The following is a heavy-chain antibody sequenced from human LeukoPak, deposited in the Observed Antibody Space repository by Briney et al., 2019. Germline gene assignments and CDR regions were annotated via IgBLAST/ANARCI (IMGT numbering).Heavy chain of an antibody. CDR1: GFTLSSNY. CDR3: AKDKSMYCTSTSCSYPFDY. V-gene: IGHV3-23*01. J-gene: IGHJ4*02. CDR2: LSASGGTT. Sequence: PGGSLRLSCAASGFTLSSNYMSWVRQAPGKGVEWVSALSASGGTTFYADSVKGRFTISRDNSKNTVSLQMSSLRAEDTAVYYCAKDKSMYCTSTSCSYPFDYWGQGTLVTVSS. D-gene: IGHD2-2*01.